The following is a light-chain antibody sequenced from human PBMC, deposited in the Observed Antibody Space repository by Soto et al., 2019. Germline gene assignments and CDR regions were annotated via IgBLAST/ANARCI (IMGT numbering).Light chain of an antibody. Sequence: EIVLTQSPGTLSLSPGERATLSCRASQSVSSSYLAWYQQKPGQAPRLLIYGASSRATGIPDRFSGSGSGTDFTLTICRLEPEDIAVYYCEQYGSSPGTFGQGTKVEIK. CDR3: EQYGSSPGT. CDR1: QSVSSSY. V-gene: IGKV3-20*01. CDR2: GAS. J-gene: IGKJ1*01.